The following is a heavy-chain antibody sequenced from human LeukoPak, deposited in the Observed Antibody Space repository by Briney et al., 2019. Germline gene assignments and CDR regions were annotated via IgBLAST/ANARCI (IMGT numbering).Heavy chain of an antibody. D-gene: IGHD2-15*01. CDR2: MNPNSGNT. CDR3: ARGRRSRVAATRGYYYYMDV. V-gene: IGHV1-8*01. J-gene: IGHJ6*03. CDR1: GYTFTSYD. Sequence: GASVKVSCKASGYTFTSYDINWVRQATGQGLEWMGWMNPNSGNTGYAQKFQGRVTMTRNTSISTAYMELSSLRSEDTAVYYCARGRRSRVAATRGYYYYMDVWGKGTTVTVSS.